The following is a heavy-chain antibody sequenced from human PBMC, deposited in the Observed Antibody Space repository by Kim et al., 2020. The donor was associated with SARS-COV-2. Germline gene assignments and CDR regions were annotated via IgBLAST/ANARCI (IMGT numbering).Heavy chain of an antibody. Sequence: SETLSLTCTVSGGSISSSSYYWGWIRQPPGKGLEWIGSIYYSGSTYYNPSLKSRVTISVDTSKNQFSLKLSSVTAADTAVYYCARDHVDCGFDPWGQGTLVTVSS. CDR1: GGSISSSSYY. D-gene: IGHD2-21*01. CDR2: IYYSGST. CDR3: ARDHVDCGFDP. V-gene: IGHV4-39*07. J-gene: IGHJ5*02.